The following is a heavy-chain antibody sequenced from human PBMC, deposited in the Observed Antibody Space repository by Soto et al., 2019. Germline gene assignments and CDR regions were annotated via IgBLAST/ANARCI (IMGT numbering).Heavy chain of an antibody. D-gene: IGHD3-9*01. Sequence: SVKVSCKASGYTFTSYGIRWRRHAPGQGLEWMGWISAYNGNTNYAQKLQGRVTMTTDTSTSTAYMELSSLRSEDTAVYYCARDYDILTGSDYYYYMDVWGKGTTVTVSS. J-gene: IGHJ6*03. V-gene: IGHV1-18*01. CDR1: GYTFTSYG. CDR3: ARDYDILTGSDYYYYMDV. CDR2: ISAYNGNT.